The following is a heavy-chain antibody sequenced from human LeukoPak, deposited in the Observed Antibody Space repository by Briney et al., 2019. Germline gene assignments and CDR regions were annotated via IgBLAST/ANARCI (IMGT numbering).Heavy chain of an antibody. Sequence: KPSETLSLTCTVSGSSISSSSYYWGWIRQPPGKGLEWIGSIYYSGSTYYNPSLKSRVTISVDTSKNQFSLKLSSVTAADTAVYYCARGKYSSGWYDYWGQGTLVTVSS. CDR2: IYYSGST. V-gene: IGHV4-39*07. CDR1: GSSISSSSYY. J-gene: IGHJ4*02. CDR3: ARGKYSSGWYDY. D-gene: IGHD6-19*01.